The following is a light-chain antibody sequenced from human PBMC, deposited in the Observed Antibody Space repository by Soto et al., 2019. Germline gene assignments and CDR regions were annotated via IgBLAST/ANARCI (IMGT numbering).Light chain of an antibody. J-gene: IGKJ1*01. V-gene: IGKV1-5*03. Sequence: MHRTESPSALSASVVCIFTITCRASQSISNWLAWYQQKPGKAPNLLIYKASSLKSGVPSRFSGSGSGTEFTLTISSLQPDDFATYYCQQYDTYWTFGQGTKVDIK. CDR1: QSISNW. CDR3: QQYDTYWT. CDR2: KAS.